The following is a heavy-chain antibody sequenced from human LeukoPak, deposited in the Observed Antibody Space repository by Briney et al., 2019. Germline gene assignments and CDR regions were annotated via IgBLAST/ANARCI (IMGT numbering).Heavy chain of an antibody. Sequence: GRSLRLSCAASGFTFDDYALHWVRQAPGKGLEWVSGISWNSGSIGYADSVKGRFTISRDNAKNSLYLQMNSLRAEDMALYYCAKDLSHDYKAPMDVWGKGTTVTVSS. D-gene: IGHD4-11*01. V-gene: IGHV3-9*03. CDR1: GFTFDDYA. J-gene: IGHJ6*04. CDR3: AKDLSHDYKAPMDV. CDR2: ISWNSGSI.